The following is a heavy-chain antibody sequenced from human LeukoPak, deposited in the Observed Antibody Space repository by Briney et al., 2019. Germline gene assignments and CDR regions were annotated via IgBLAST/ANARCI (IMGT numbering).Heavy chain of an antibody. CDR3: ARDRRGWGSGWYLDYYYYMDV. D-gene: IGHD6-19*01. V-gene: IGHV4-34*01. CDR1: GGSFSGYY. Sequence: SETLSLTCAVYGGSFSGYYWSWIRQPPGKGLEWIGEVNHSGSTNYNPSLKSRVTMSVDTSKNQFSLKLSSVTAADTAVYYCARDRRGWGSGWYLDYYYYMDVWGKGTTVTVSS. CDR2: VNHSGST. J-gene: IGHJ6*03.